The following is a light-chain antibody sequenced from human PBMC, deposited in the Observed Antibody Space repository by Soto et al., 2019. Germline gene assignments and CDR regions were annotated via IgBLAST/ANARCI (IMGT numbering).Light chain of an antibody. CDR2: WAS. J-gene: IGKJ3*01. CDR3: QQYYSTPLT. CDR1: QSVLYSSNNKNY. Sequence: DIVMTQSPDSLAVSLGERVTINCKSSQSVLYSSNNKNYLAWYQQKPGQPPKLLIYWASTRESGVPDRFSGSGSGTDXTXTXSSXXXXDVAVYYCQQYYSTPLTFGPGTKVDIK. V-gene: IGKV4-1*01.